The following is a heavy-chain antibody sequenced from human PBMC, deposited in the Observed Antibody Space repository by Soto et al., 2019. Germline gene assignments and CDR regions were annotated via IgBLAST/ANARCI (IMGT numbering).Heavy chain of an antibody. CDR2: IYYSGST. Sequence: PSETLSLTCTVSGGSISSADYYWSWIRQHPGKGLECIGYIYYSGSTYYNPSLKSRVTISVDTSKNQFYLKLSSVTAADTAVYYCARGLLNIIMVRGVPNVYYFDSWGQGTLVTVSS. V-gene: IGHV4-31*03. CDR3: ARGLLNIIMVRGVPNVYYFDS. D-gene: IGHD3-10*01. J-gene: IGHJ4*02. CDR1: GGSISSADYY.